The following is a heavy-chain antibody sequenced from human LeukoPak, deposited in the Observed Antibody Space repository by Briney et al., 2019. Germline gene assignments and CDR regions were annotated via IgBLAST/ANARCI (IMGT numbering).Heavy chain of an antibody. D-gene: IGHD1-26*01. V-gene: IGHV5-51*01. J-gene: IGHJ4*02. CDR1: GYSFTNYW. Sequence: GESLKISCEGSGYSFTNYWIGWVRQMPGKGLEWMGIIYPGGSDITYSPSFQGQVTISADKSISTAYLQWSSLKASDTAFYYCARQIGRYFDYWGQGTLVTVSS. CDR2: IYPGGSDI. CDR3: ARQIGRYFDY.